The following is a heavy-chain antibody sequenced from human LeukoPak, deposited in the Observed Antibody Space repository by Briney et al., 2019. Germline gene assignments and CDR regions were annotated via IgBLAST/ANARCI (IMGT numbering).Heavy chain of an antibody. D-gene: IGHD6-19*01. Sequence: PSETLSLTCSVSGGSISSNYWNWIRQPPGKGLEWIGYIYYSGSTNYNPSLKSRVTISIDTSKNQLSLKLSSVTAADTAVYYCAGGSQWLVFDYWGQGSLVTVSS. V-gene: IGHV4-59*01. CDR2: IYYSGST. J-gene: IGHJ4*02. CDR3: AGGSQWLVFDY. CDR1: GGSISSNY.